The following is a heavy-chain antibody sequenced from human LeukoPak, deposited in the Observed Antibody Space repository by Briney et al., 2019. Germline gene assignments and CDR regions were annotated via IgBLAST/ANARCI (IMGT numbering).Heavy chain of an antibody. CDR1: GFTFSTYS. J-gene: IGHJ4*02. CDR3: ARDRSVRSFDY. CDR2: ISSSSSYI. V-gene: IGHV3-21*01. Sequence: GGSLRLSCAASGFTFSTYSMNWVRQAPGKGLEWVSSISSSSSYIYYADSVKGRFTISRDNSKNTLYLQMNSLRAEDTAVYYCARDRSVRSFDYWGQGTLVTVSS. D-gene: IGHD4-17*01.